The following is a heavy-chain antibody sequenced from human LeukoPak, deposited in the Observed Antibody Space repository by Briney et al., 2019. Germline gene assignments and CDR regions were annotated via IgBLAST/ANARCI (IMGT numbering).Heavy chain of an antibody. CDR2: ISSSGSTI. CDR1: GFTFSDYY. Sequence: GGSLRLSCAASGFTFSDYYMSWIRQAPGKGLEWVSYISSSGSTIYYADSVKGRFTISRDNAKNSLYLQMNSLRAEDTAVYYCARDRSSGSYLVYPWGQGTLVTVSS. D-gene: IGHD3-10*01. CDR3: ARDRSSGSYLVYP. V-gene: IGHV3-11*01. J-gene: IGHJ5*02.